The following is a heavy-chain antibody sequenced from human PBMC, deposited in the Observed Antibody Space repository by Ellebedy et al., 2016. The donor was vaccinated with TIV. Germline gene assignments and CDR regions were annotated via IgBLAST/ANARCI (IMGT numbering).Heavy chain of an antibody. CDR2: INPNRGGT. Sequence: AASVKVSCKASGYTFTDYYLHWVRQAPEQGLEWMGWINPNRGGTKYAQKFQGRVTMTRDTSISTAYMEVRGLRSDDTAVYYCARATDRRDITWWGQGTLVTVSS. CDR3: ARATDRRDITW. J-gene: IGHJ4*02. CDR1: GYTFTDYY. D-gene: IGHD1-14*01. V-gene: IGHV1-2*02.